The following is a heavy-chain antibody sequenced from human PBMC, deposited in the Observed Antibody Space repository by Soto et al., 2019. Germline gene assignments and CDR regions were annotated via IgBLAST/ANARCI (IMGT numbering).Heavy chain of an antibody. V-gene: IGHV1-8*01. J-gene: IGHJ5*02. CDR2: MNPNSGNT. CDR1: GYTFTSYD. D-gene: IGHD2-21*02. Sequence: QVQLVQSGAEVKKPGASVKVSCKASGYTFTSYDINWVRQATGQGLEWMGWMNPNSGNTGYAQKFQGRVTMTRNTSISTAYMELSSLRSEYTAVYYCARGGPAYCGGDCYWNWFDPWGQGTLVTVSS. CDR3: ARGGPAYCGGDCYWNWFDP.